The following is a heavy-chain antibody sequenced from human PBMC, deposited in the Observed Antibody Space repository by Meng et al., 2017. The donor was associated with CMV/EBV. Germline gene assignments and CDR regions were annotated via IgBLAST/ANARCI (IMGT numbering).Heavy chain of an antibody. J-gene: IGHJ6*02. V-gene: IGHV3-30*02. CDR2: IRYDGSKE. CDR1: GFTFSNYG. D-gene: IGHD3-10*01. Sequence: GGSLRLSCAASGFTFSNYGMHWVRQAPGKGLEWVAFIRYDGSKEDYGDSVQGRLTISRDNSKNTLYLQMNSLRADDTALYYCAKDSGGEGDMDVWGQGTTVT. CDR3: AKDSGGEGDMDV.